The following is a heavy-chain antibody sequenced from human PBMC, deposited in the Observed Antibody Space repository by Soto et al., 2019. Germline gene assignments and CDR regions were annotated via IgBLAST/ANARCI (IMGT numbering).Heavy chain of an antibody. CDR1: GGSISSYY. CDR2: IYYSGST. V-gene: IGHV4-59*01. Sequence: QVQLQESGPGLVMPAETLSLTCTVSGGSISSYYWSWIRQPPGKGLEWIGYIYYSGSTNYNPSLKGRVTISVDTSKNQFSLKLSSVTAADTAGYYCARDVRYGGYYYGMDVWGQGTTVTVSS. CDR3: ARDVRYGGYYYGMDV. D-gene: IGHD3-9*01. J-gene: IGHJ6*02.